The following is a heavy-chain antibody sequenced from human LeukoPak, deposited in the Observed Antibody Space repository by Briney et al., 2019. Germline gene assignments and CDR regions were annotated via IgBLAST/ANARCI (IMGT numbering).Heavy chain of an antibody. J-gene: IGHJ4*02. D-gene: IGHD6-13*01. CDR3: ARLYSSSPHFDY. V-gene: IGHV3-30-3*01. Sequence: PGGSLRLSCAASGFTFSSYAMHWVRQAPGKGLEWVAVISYDGSNKYYADSVKGRFTISRDNSKNTLYLQMNSLRAEDTAVYYCARLYSSSPHFDYWGQGTLVTVSS. CDR2: ISYDGSNK. CDR1: GFTFSSYA.